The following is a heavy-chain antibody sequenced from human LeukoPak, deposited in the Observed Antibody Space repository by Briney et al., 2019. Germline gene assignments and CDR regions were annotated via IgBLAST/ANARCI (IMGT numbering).Heavy chain of an antibody. Sequence: GGSLRLSCAASGFTFSSYAMNWVRQAPGKGLEWVSGISSSGGSTSYADSVKGRFTISRDNSKNTLYLQMNCLRAEDTAVYYCANPRDSSTWYTFDYWGQGTLVTVSS. CDR2: ISSSGGST. CDR3: ANPRDSSTWYTFDY. CDR1: GFTFSSYA. J-gene: IGHJ4*02. D-gene: IGHD6-13*01. V-gene: IGHV3-23*01.